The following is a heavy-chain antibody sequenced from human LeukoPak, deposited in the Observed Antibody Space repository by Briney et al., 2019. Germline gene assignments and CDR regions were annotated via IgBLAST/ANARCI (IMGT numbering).Heavy chain of an antibody. Sequence: SETLSLTCTVSRGSISSYYWSWIRQPPGKGLEWIGYIYYSGSTNYNPSLKSRVTISVDTSKNQFSLKLSSVTAADTAVYYCARALKGADYYYYYMDVWGKGTTVTVS. CDR3: ARALKGADYYYYYMDV. J-gene: IGHJ6*03. D-gene: IGHD1-26*01. CDR2: IYYSGST. V-gene: IGHV4-59*01. CDR1: RGSISSYY.